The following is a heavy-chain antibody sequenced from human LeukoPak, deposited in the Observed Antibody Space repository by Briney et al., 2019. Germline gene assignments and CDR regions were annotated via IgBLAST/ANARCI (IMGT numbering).Heavy chain of an antibody. CDR3: ARERTAPHNFDY. J-gene: IGHJ4*02. V-gene: IGHV4-4*02. CDR1: GVSISSSNW. Sequence: SETLSLTCAVSGVSISSSNWWSWVRQPPGKGLAWIGEINHSGSTNYNPSLKSRVTISVDTSKNQFSLKLSSVTAADTAVYYCARERTAPHNFDYWGQGTLVTVSS. CDR2: INHSGST.